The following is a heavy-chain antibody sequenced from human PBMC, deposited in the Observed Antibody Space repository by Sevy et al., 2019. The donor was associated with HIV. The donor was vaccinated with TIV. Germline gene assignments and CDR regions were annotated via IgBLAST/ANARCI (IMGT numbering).Heavy chain of an antibody. D-gene: IGHD3-10*01. CDR3: ARGRFYGSGSYSPFDY. CDR1: GGSISSGSYY. Sequence: SETLSLTCTVSGGSISSGSYYWSWIRQPAGKGLEWIGRIYTSGSTNYNPSLKSRVTISVDTSRNQFSLKLSSVTAADTAVYYCARGRFYGSGSYSPFDYWDQGTLVTVSS. V-gene: IGHV4-61*02. J-gene: IGHJ4*02. CDR2: IYTSGST.